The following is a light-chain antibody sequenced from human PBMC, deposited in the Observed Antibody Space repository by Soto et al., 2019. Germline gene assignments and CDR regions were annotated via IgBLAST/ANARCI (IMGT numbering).Light chain of an antibody. J-gene: IGLJ3*02. CDR1: RSNIGSNT. Sequence: QPVLTQPPSVSGTPGQRVTISCSGSRSNIGSNTVSWYQQLPGTAPKLLIYSNDQRPSGVPDRFSDSESGTSDSLVISGLQFEDEADYYCAAWDDSLNGPVFGGGTKVTVL. CDR2: SND. V-gene: IGLV1-44*01. CDR3: AAWDDSLNGPV.